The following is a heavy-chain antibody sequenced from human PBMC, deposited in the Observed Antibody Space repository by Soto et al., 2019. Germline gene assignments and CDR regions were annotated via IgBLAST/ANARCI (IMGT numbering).Heavy chain of an antibody. Sequence: GGSLRLSCVASGLMFSRHWTSWVRQAPGQGLEWMANITPNGSAHAYADSVEGRFTVSRDHAKNSVDLLMDSLRPDDTALYFCAVSSPDIVVLPSSIYFTSWGPGTQVTVSS. D-gene: IGHD2-15*01. J-gene: IGHJ4*02. CDR1: GLMFSRHW. V-gene: IGHV3-7*03. CDR2: ITPNGSAH. CDR3: AVSSPDIVVLPSSIYFTS.